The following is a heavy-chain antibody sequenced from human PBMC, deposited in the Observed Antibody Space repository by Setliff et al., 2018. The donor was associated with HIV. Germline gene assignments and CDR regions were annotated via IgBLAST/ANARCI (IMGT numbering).Heavy chain of an antibody. Sequence: SETLSLTCTVSGGSISSGSYYWAWIRQPPGKGLEWIGSFYSGGGTSYNPSLNSRVTISVDTSKNQFSLKLRSVTAADTSMYYCARQRADCSGGSCYGYWGQGTLVTVSS. D-gene: IGHD2-15*01. V-gene: IGHV4-39*01. CDR3: ARQRADCSGGSCYGY. J-gene: IGHJ4*01. CDR2: FYSGGGT. CDR1: GGSISSGSYY.